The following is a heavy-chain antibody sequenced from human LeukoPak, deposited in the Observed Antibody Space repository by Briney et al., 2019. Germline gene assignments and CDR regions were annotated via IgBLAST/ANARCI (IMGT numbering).Heavy chain of an antibody. J-gene: IGHJ5*02. CDR2: ISGSGGST. V-gene: IGHV3-23*01. CDR3: AKMSYYYDSSGDGP. Sequence: GGSLRLSCAASGFTFSSYAMSWVRQAPGKGLEWVPAISGSGGSTYYADSVKGRFTISRDNSKNTLYLQMNSLRAEDTAVYYCAKMSYYYDSSGDGPWGQGTLVTVSS. D-gene: IGHD3-22*01. CDR1: GFTFSSYA.